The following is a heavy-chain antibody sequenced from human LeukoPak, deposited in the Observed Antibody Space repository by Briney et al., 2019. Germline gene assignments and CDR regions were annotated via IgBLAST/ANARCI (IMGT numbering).Heavy chain of an antibody. CDR3: ARDLGYCSGGSCYGFDY. D-gene: IGHD2-15*01. J-gene: IGHJ4*02. V-gene: IGHV3-33*01. CDR2: IWYDGSNK. CDR1: GFTFSSYG. Sequence: PGRSLRLSCAASGFTFSSYGMHWVRQAPGKGLEWVAVIWYDGSNKYYADSVMGRFTISRENSENTLYLQMNSLRAEDTAVYYCARDLGYCSGGSCYGFDYWGQGTLVTVSS.